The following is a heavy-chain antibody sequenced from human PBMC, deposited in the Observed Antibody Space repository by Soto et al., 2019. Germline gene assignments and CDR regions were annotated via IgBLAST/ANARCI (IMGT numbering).Heavy chain of an antibody. CDR3: ARSQRGRTAFTFDY. V-gene: IGHV4-61*01. CDR1: GDSVSNDNYY. J-gene: IGHJ4*02. D-gene: IGHD3-16*01. Sequence: SETLSLTCAVSGDSVSNDNYYWSWIRQPPGKGLEWIGYIYYSGTTNYNSYLKSRLSLSVDMSKDRFSLKLASVTAADTAVYFCARSQRGRTAFTFDYWGQGALVTVSS. CDR2: IYYSGTT.